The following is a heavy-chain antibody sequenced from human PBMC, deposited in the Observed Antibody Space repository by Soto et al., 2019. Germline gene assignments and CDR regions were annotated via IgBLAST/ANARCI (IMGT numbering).Heavy chain of an antibody. D-gene: IGHD6-19*01. CDR3: ARALPYSSGWYPLDY. Sequence: GGSLRLSCAASGFTVSSNYMSWVRQAPGKGLEWVSAIGTAGDTYYPGSVKGRFTISRENAKNSLYLQMNSLRAEDTAVYYCARALPYSSGWYPLDYWGQGTLVTVSS. CDR2: IGTAGDT. CDR1: GFTVSSNY. J-gene: IGHJ4*02. V-gene: IGHV3-13*01.